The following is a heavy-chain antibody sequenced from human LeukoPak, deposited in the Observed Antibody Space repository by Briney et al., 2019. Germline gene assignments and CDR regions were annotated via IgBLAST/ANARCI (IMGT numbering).Heavy chain of an antibody. CDR2: IYYSGST. CDR1: GGSISSGDYY. CDR3: ARIGGITMVRGVPGYYFDY. V-gene: IGHV4-30-4*01. J-gene: IGHJ4*02. D-gene: IGHD3-10*01. Sequence: SETLSLTCTVSGGSISSGDYYWSWTRQPPGKGLEWIGYIYYSGSTYYNPSLKSRVTISVDTSKNQFSLKLSSVTAADTAVYYCARIGGITMVRGVPGYYFDYWGQGTLVTVSS.